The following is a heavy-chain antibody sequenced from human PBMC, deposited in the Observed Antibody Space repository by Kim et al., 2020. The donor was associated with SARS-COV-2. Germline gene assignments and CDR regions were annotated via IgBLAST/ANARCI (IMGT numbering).Heavy chain of an antibody. CDR2: IYHSGST. V-gene: IGHV4-4*02. J-gene: IGHJ5*02. CDR3: VRDRPGKFLTGYEGSNWFDP. Sequence: SETLSLTCAVSGGSISSSNWWSWVRQPPGNGLEWIGEIYHSGSTNYNPSLKSRVTISVDKSKNQFSLKLSSVTAADTAVYYCVRDRPGKFLTGYEGSNWFDPWGQGTLVTVSS. CDR1: GGSISSSNW. D-gene: IGHD3-9*01.